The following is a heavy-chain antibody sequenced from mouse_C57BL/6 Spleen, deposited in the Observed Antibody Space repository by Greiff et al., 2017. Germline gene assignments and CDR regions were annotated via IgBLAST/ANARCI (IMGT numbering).Heavy chain of an antibody. CDR2: IDPSDSYT. J-gene: IGHJ4*01. Sequence: VQLQQSGAELVMPGASVKLSCKASGYTFTSYWMHWVKQRPGQGLEWIGEIDPSDSYTNYNQKFKGKSPLTVDKSASTAYMQLSSLTSEDSAVYYCARLTTVVEYAMDYWGQGTSGTVSS. CDR1: GYTFTSYW. CDR3: ARLTTVVEYAMDY. V-gene: IGHV1-69*01. D-gene: IGHD1-1*01.